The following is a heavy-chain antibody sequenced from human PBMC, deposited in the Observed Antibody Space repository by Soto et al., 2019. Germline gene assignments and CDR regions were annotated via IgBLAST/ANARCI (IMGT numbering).Heavy chain of an antibody. D-gene: IGHD5-18*01. J-gene: IGHJ4*02. CDR1: GGSFSSYH. V-gene: IGHV4-34*01. CDR2: INLLTTT. CDR3: ARGYDTALAPIF. Sequence: LSLTCAVYGGSFSSYHWSWIRQTPGKGLEWIGEINLLTTTNYNPSLKSRVIISLDTPKNQFSLKLSSVTAADTAVYYCARGYDTALAPIFWGQGILVTVSS.